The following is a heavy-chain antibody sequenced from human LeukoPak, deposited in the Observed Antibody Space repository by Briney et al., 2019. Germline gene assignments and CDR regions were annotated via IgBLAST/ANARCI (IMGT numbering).Heavy chain of an antibody. CDR3: ARRGHRISPFDP. Sequence: ASVKVSCKASGGTFSSYAISWVRQAPGQGLEWMGGIIPIFGTANYAQKFQGRVTITADESTSTAYMELSSLRSEDTAVYYCARRGHRISPFDPWGQGTLVTVSS. CDR1: GGTFSSYA. V-gene: IGHV1-69*13. J-gene: IGHJ5*02. D-gene: IGHD2-15*01. CDR2: IIPIFGTA.